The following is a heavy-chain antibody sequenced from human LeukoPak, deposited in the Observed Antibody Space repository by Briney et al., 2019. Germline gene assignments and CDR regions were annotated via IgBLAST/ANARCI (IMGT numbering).Heavy chain of an antibody. D-gene: IGHD6-19*01. Sequence: ASVKVSCKASGGTFSSYAISWVRQAPGQGLEWMGGIILIFGTANYAQKFQGRVTITADESTSTAYMELSSLRSEDTAVYYCAREMSGSGWYTLDYWGQGTLVTVSS. J-gene: IGHJ4*02. CDR2: IILIFGTA. V-gene: IGHV1-69*13. CDR1: GGTFSSYA. CDR3: AREMSGSGWYTLDY.